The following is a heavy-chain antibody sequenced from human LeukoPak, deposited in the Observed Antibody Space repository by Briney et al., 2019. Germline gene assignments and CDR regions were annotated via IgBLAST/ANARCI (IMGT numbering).Heavy chain of an antibody. V-gene: IGHV3-48*01. CDR1: GFTFSSYS. J-gene: IGHJ4*02. Sequence: PGGSLRLSCAASGFTFSSYSMNWVRQAPGKGLEWVSYISSSSTIYYADSVKGRFTISRDNAKNSLYLQMNSLRAEDTAVYYYARVGNYYDSSGYSDYWGQGTLVTVSS. D-gene: IGHD3-22*01. CDR3: ARVGNYYDSSGYSDY. CDR2: ISSSSTI.